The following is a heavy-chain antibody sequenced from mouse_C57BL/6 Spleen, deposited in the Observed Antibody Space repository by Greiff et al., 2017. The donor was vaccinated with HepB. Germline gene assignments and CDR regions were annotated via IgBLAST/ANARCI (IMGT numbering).Heavy chain of an antibody. D-gene: IGHD1-1*01. V-gene: IGHV5-17*01. CDR2: ISSGSRTI. J-gene: IGHJ1*03. CDR3: ARAYYGSSYWYFDV. Sequence: EVQGVESGGGLVKPGGSLKLSCAASGFTFSDYGMHWVRQAPEKGLEWVAYISSGSRTIYYADTVKGRFTISRDNAKNTLFLQMTSLRSEDTAMYYCARAYYGSSYWYFDVWGTGTTVTVSS. CDR1: GFTFSDYG.